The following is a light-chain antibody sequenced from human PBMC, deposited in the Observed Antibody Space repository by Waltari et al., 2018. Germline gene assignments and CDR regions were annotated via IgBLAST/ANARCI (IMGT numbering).Light chain of an antibody. V-gene: IGLV3-19*01. J-gene: IGLJ1*01. Sequence: SSELTQDPAVSFALGQTVRITFQGDSLRSYYATWYQQKAGQAPILVIYGQNNRPSGIPDRFSGSYSGRTASLTITGAQAEDEADYYCSSRDSGAHRHVFGTGTKVTVL. CDR2: GQN. CDR3: SSRDSGAHRHV. CDR1: SLRSYY.